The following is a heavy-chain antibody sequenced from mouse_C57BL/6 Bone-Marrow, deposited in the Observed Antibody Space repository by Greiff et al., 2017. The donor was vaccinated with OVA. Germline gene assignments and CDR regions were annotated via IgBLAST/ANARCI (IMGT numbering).Heavy chain of an antibody. CDR3: ARVDFYYYGSSEYFDV. V-gene: IGHV5-17*01. CDR1: GFTFSDYG. D-gene: IGHD1-1*01. CDR2: ISSGSSTI. J-gene: IGHJ1*03. Sequence: DVKLVESGGGLVKPGGSLKLSCAASGFTFSDYGMHWVSQAPEKGLEWVAYISSGSSTIYYADTVKGRFTISRDNAKNTLFLQMTRLRSEDTAMYYCARVDFYYYGSSEYFDVWGTGTTVTVSS.